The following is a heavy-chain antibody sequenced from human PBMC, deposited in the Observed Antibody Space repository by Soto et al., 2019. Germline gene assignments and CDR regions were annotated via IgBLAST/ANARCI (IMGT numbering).Heavy chain of an antibody. V-gene: IGHV4-61*01. D-gene: IGHD5-12*01. CDR3: ARDWARDGYNRNWFDP. CDR1: GGSVSSGSYY. CDR2: IYYSGST. Sequence: SETLSLTCTVSGGSVSSGSYYWSWIRQPPGKGLEWIGYIYYSGSTNYNPSLKSRVTISVDTSKNQFSLKLSSVTAADTAVYYCARDWARDGYNRNWFDPWGQGTLVTVSS. J-gene: IGHJ5*02.